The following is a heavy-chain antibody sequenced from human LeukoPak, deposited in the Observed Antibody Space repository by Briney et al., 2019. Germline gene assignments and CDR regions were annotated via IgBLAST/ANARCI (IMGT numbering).Heavy chain of an antibody. CDR1: GGSIRGYY. CDR2: FYYSGST. V-gene: IGHV4-59*08. CDR3: ARQGVSGGWTTDAFDV. D-gene: IGHD6-19*01. J-gene: IGHJ3*01. Sequence: SETLSLTCTVSGGSIRGYYWSWIRQPPGKGLEWIGYFYYSGSTNYNPSLKSRVTISADTSKNQFSLNLSSVTAADTAVYYCARQGVSGGWTTDAFDVWGQGTVVTVSS.